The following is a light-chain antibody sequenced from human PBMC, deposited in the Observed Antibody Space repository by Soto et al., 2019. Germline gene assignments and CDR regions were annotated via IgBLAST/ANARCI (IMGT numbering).Light chain of an antibody. J-gene: IGLJ2*01. V-gene: IGLV2-8*01. CDR2: EVT. CDR1: SSDVGGYNY. CDR3: SSYAGNYNLV. Sequence: QSVLTQPPSASGSPGHSVTLSCTGTSSDVGGYNYVSWYQQHPGKAPKLMIYEVTKRPSGVPDRFTGSKSGNTASLTVSGLQAEGEAHYYCSSYAGNYNLVFGGGTKVTVL.